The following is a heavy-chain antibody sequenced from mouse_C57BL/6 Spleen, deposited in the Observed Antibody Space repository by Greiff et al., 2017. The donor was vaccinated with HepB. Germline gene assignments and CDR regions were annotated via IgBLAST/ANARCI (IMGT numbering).Heavy chain of an antibody. CDR2: IYPGDGDT. J-gene: IGHJ3*01. V-gene: IGHV1-82*01. D-gene: IGHD3-2*02. Sequence: QVTLKVSGPELVKPGASVKISCKASGYAFSSSWMNWVKQRPGKGLEWIGRIYPGDGDTNYNGKFKGKATLTADKSSSTAYMQRSSLTSEDSAVYFCARMGMDSSGSAWFAYWGQGTLVTVSA. CDR1: GYAFSSSW. CDR3: ARMGMDSSGSAWFAY.